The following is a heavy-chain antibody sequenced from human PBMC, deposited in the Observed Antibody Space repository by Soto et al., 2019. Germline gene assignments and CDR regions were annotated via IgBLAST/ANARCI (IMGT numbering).Heavy chain of an antibody. CDR2: IYHSGST. CDR3: ARVYEQQLVPYYFDY. D-gene: IGHD6-13*01. V-gene: IGHV4-38-2*01. J-gene: IGHJ4*02. Sequence: PSETLSLTCAVSGYSISSGYYWGWIRQPPGKGLGWIGSIYHSGSTYYNPSLKSRVTISVDTSKNQFSLKLSSVTAADTAVYYCARVYEQQLVPYYFDYWGQGTLVTVSS. CDR1: GYSISSGYY.